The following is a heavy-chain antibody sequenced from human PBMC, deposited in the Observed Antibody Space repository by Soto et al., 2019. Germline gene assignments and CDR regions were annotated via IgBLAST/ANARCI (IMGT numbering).Heavy chain of an antibody. CDR2: TRSSGDNT. Sequence: GFLGLSNEGSGFTCSSLFLTRISTAPGKGLEWVSATRSSGDNTYYADSVKGRFTISRDNSKNTLFLQMNSLRAEDTAVYYCAKKAAPKTTAAGTDFDYWGQGTLVTVSS. D-gene: IGHD6-13*01. CDR3: AKKAAPKTTAAGTDFDY. CDR1: GFTCSSLF. V-gene: IGHV3-23*01. J-gene: IGHJ4*02.